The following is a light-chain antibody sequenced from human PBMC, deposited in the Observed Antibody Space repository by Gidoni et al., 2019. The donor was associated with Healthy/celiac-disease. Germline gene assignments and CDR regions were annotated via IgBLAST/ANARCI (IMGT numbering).Light chain of an antibody. CDR2: GKN. CDR1: SLRSYY. J-gene: IGLJ2*01. V-gene: IGLV3-19*01. Sequence: SSELTQDPAVSVALGQTVRITCQGDSLRSYYASWYQQKPGQAPVLVIYGKNNRPSGIPDRFSGSSSGNTASLTLPGAQAEDEADYYCNSRDSSGNHVFGGGTKLTVL. CDR3: NSRDSSGNHV.